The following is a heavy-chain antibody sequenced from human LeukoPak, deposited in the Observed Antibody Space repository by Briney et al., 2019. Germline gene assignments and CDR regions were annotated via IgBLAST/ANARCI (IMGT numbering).Heavy chain of an antibody. CDR1: GGTFSSYA. J-gene: IGHJ6*04. CDR2: INPNSGGT. Sequence: GSSVKVSCKASGGTFSSYAISWARQAPGQGLEWMGWINPNSGGTNYAQKFQGRVTMTRDTSISTAYMELSRLRSDDTAVYYCAINLPGVWGKGTTVTVSS. CDR3: AINLPGV. D-gene: IGHD2-2*01. V-gene: IGHV1-2*02.